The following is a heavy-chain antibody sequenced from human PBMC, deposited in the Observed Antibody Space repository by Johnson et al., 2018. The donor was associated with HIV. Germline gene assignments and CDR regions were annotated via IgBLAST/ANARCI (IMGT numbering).Heavy chain of an antibody. CDR2: ISFDGRNK. CDR3: ARSCVVFSTACYDAFDI. J-gene: IGHJ3*02. D-gene: IGHD2-21*01. CDR1: GFTFSSYP. V-gene: IGHV3-30*04. Sequence: QLVESGGGVVQPGRSLSLSCAASGFTFSSYPMHWVRQAPGKGRDRVGGISFDGRNKYYADCVKGRFTISRDNSRIKLYLQMNSLRAEDTAVYYCARSCVVFSTACYDAFDIWGQGTMFTVSS.